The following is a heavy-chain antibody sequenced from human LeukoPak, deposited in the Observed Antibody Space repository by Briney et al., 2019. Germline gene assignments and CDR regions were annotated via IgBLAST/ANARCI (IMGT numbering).Heavy chain of an antibody. CDR2: INYSGTT. CDR3: ARLSDY. Sequence: SETLSLTCTVSGGAISNDNFYWRWIRQPPGKGLEWIGSINYSGTTYYNPALKSRVTISVDPSKAQFSLKFHSVTAADTAVYYCARLSDYWGQGTLVTVSS. V-gene: IGHV4-39*01. CDR1: GGAISNDNFY. J-gene: IGHJ4*02.